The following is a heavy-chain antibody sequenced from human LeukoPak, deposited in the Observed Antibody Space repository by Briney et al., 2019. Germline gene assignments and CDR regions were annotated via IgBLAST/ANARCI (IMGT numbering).Heavy chain of an antibody. Sequence: SETLSLTCTVSGDSISGYYWSWIRQPPGKGLEWIGWIYYSGTTTYNPSLKSRVTMSVDTSKNQFSLKLSSVTAADTAVYYCARIDRAVAGTIDYWGQGTLVTVSS. J-gene: IGHJ4*02. CDR1: GDSISGYY. CDR3: ARIDRAVAGTIDY. V-gene: IGHV4-59*08. D-gene: IGHD6-19*01. CDR2: IYYSGTT.